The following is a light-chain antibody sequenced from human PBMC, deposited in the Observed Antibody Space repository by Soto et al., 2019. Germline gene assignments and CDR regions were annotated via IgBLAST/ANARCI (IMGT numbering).Light chain of an antibody. V-gene: IGLV2-14*01. J-gene: IGLJ2*01. CDR1: SSDVGGYNY. CDR3: SSYTSSSTLVV. CDR2: EVS. Sequence: QSALTQPASVSGSPGQSITISCTGTSSDVGGYNYVSWYQQHPGKVPKLMIYEVSNQPSGVSNRFSGSKSGNTASLTISGLQAEDEADYYCSSYTSSSTLVVFGGGTKLTVL.